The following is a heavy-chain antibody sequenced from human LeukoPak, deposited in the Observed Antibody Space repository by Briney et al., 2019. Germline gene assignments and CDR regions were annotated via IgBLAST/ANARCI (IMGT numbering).Heavy chain of an antibody. CDR1: GFTVSSSY. J-gene: IGHJ3*02. CDR2: IYSGGST. Sequence: PGGSLRLSCAASGFTVSSSYMSWVRQAPGKGLEWVSVIYSGGSTYYADSVKGRFTISRDNSKNTLYLQMNSLRAEDTAVYYCARTPTGDLNAFDIWGQGTMVTVSS. D-gene: IGHD7-27*01. CDR3: ARTPTGDLNAFDI. V-gene: IGHV3-66*01.